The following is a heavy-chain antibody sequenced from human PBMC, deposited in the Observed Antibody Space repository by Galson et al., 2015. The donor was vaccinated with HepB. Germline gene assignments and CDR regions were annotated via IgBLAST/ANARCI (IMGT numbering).Heavy chain of an antibody. J-gene: IGHJ4*02. D-gene: IGHD3-3*01. CDR1: GFTFSSYA. V-gene: IGHV3-23*01. CDR2: ISGSGGRA. Sequence: SLRLSCAASGFTFSSYAMSWVRQAPGKGLEWVSAISGSGGRAYYADSVKGRVTISTDNSKNTPYLEMNSLRAEDTAVYYCAKVGRILRFVSLGLLHFDYWAREPWSPSPQ. CDR3: AKVGRILRFVSLGLLHFDY.